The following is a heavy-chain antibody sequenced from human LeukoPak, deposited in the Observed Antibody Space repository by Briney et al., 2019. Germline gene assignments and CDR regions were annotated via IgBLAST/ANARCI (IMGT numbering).Heavy chain of an antibody. Sequence: SETLSLTCTVSGGSISSSSYYWGWIRQPPGKGLEWIGSLYYSGSTYYNPSLKSRVTISVDTYQNQFSLKLSSVTAADTAVYYCASQNDYGGTVDYWGQGTLVTVSS. CDR3: ASQNDYGGTVDY. CDR2: LYYSGST. D-gene: IGHD4-23*01. V-gene: IGHV4-39*01. J-gene: IGHJ4*02. CDR1: GGSISSSSYY.